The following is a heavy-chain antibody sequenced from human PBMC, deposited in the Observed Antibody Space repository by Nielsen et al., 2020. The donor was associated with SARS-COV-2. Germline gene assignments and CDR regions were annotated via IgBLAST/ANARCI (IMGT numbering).Heavy chain of an antibody. V-gene: IGHV3-30*04. J-gene: IGHJ6*02. CDR1: GFTFSSYA. Sequence: GESLKISCAASGFTFSSYAMHWVRQAPGKGREWVAVISYDGSNKYYADSVKGRFTISRDNSKNTLYLQMNSLRAEDTAVYYCARDQGECGGDCYPSDYYYYYGMDVWGQGTTVTVSS. CDR2: ISYDGSNK. D-gene: IGHD2-21*02. CDR3: ARDQGECGGDCYPSDYYYYYGMDV.